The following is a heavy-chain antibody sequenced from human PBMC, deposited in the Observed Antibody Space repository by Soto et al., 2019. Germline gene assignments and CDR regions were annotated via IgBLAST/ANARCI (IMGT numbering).Heavy chain of an antibody. J-gene: IGHJ6*02. D-gene: IGHD2-2*01. V-gene: IGHV1-69*13. CDR2: IIPIFGTA. CDR3: ARDDLDYCSSTSCPYGMDV. Sequence: SVKVSCKASGGTFSSYAISWVRQAPGQGLEWMGGIIPIFGTANYAQKFQGRVTITADESTSTAYMELSSLRSEDTAVYYCARDDLDYCSSTSCPYGMDVWGQGTTVTDS. CDR1: GGTFSSYA.